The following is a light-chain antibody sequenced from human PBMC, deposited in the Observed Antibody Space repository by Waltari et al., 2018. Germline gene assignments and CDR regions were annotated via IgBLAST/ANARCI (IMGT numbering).Light chain of an antibody. CDR1: ASDVGAHHF. CDR2: DVT. V-gene: IGLV2-14*03. J-gene: IGLJ1*01. Sequence: QSPLTPPASVSAPPPQTITISSSGTASDVGAHHFVSWYQQHPGKVTHLIIYDVTKHPSVISIRFSRSKSGNTASLTIAVLQAEDEAHYYCSSYTTGSAHGVFGTGTRVTVL. CDR3: SSYTTGSAHGV.